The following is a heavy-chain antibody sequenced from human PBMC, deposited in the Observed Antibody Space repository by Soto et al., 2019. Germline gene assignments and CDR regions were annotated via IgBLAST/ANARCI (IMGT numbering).Heavy chain of an antibody. D-gene: IGHD1-26*01. CDR2: IIPSFGTA. CDR3: ARALVGASPVGSRYYGMDV. V-gene: IGHV1-69*01. J-gene: IGHJ6*02. CDR1: GGTFSSYA. Sequence: QVQLVQSGAEVKKPGSSVKVSCKASGGTFSSYAISWVRQAPGQGLEWMGGIIPSFGTANYAQKFQGRVTITADESTSTAYMELSSLRSEDTAVYYCARALVGASPVGSRYYGMDVWGQGTTVTVSS.